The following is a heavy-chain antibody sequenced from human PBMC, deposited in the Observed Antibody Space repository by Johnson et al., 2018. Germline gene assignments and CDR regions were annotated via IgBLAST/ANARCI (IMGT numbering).Heavy chain of an antibody. V-gene: IGHV1-46*01. J-gene: IGHJ3*02. Sequence: QVQLVQSGAEVKKPGASVKVSCKASGYTFTSYYMHWVRQAPGQGLEWMGIINPSGGSTSYAQKFQGRVTMTRDTSTGTVYIELSSLRSEDTAVYYGARDRSGSQWGDAFDIWGQGTMVTVSS. CDR2: INPSGGST. CDR3: ARDRSGSQWGDAFDI. CDR1: GYTFTSYY. D-gene: IGHD2-15*01.